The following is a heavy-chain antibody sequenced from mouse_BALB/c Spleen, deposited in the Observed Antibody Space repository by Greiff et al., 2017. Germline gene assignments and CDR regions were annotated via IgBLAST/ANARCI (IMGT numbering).Heavy chain of an antibody. CDR1: GYTFTSYW. J-gene: IGHJ4*01. D-gene: IGHD2-1*01. CDR3: ARPGVYYGNPYAMDY. V-gene: IGHV1-87*01. Sequence: QVQLKESGAELARPGASVKLSCKASGYTFTSYWMQWVKQRPGQGLEWIGAIYPGDGDTRYTQKFKGKATLTADKSSSTAYMQLSSLASEDSAVYYCARPGVYYGNPYAMDYWGQGTSVTVSS. CDR2: IYPGDGDT.